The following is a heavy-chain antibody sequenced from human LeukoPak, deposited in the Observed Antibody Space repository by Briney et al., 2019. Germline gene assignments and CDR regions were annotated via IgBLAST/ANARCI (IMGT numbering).Heavy chain of an antibody. CDR2: INHSGST. V-gene: IGHV4-34*01. J-gene: IGHJ5*02. Sequence: AGGSLRLSCAASGFTFSSHSMNWVRQPPGKGLEWIGEINHSGSTNYNPSLKSRVTISVDTSKNQFSLKLSSVTAADTAVYYCARYTVPDYDFWSGYRFDPWGQGTLVTVSS. D-gene: IGHD3-3*01. CDR3: ARYTVPDYDFWSGYRFDP. CDR1: GFTFSSHS.